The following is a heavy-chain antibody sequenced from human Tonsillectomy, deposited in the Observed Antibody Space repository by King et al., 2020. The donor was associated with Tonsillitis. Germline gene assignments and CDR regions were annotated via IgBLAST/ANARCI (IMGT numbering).Heavy chain of an antibody. V-gene: IGHV3-30*04. CDR3: AKTTPTILFAS. J-gene: IGHJ4*02. CDR2: ISYDGTNK. Sequence: QLVQSGGGVVQPGRSLRLSCAASGFTFSLYPMHWVRQAPGKGLEWVALISYDGTNKYYADSVRGRFTISRDNSKNTLYLQVNSLSTEDTAVYYCAKTTPTILFASWGQGTLVTVSS. CDR1: GFTFSLYP. D-gene: IGHD4-17*01.